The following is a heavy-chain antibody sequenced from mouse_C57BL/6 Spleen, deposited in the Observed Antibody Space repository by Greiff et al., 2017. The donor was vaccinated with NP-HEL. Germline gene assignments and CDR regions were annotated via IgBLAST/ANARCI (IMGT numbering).Heavy chain of an antibody. D-gene: IGHD2-5*01. Sequence: QVQLKQPGAELVKPGASVKLSCKASGYTFTSYWMHWVKQRPGRGLEWIGRIDPNSGGTKYNEKFKSKATLTVDKPSSTAYMQLSSLTYEDSAVYYCARSGYSNSDYWGQGTTLTVSS. CDR3: ARSGYSNSDY. CDR1: GYTFTSYW. CDR2: IDPNSGGT. J-gene: IGHJ2*01. V-gene: IGHV1-72*01.